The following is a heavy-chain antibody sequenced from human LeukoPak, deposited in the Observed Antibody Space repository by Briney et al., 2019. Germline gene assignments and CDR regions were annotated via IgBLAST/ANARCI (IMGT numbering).Heavy chain of an antibody. D-gene: IGHD1-26*01. CDR3: TTGGPWELTAFDY. J-gene: IGHJ4*02. Sequence: GGSLILSCAASGFTFNNAWLSWVRQAPGKGLEWVGRIKSKTDGGTTDYAAPVKGRFTISRDDSKNTLYLQMNSLKTEDTAVYYCTTGGPWELTAFDYWGQGTLVTVSS. CDR2: IKSKTDGGTT. CDR1: GFTFNNAW. V-gene: IGHV3-15*01.